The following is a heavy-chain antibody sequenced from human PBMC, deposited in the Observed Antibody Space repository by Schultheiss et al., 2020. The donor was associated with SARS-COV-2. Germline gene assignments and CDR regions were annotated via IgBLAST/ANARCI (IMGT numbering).Heavy chain of an antibody. J-gene: IGHJ4*02. D-gene: IGHD6-19*01. CDR3: AREGIAVAGTEGSFDY. Sequence: GGSLRLSCAASGFTFSSYSMNWVRQAPGKGLEWVSAISGSGGSTYYADSVKGRFTISRDNSKNTLYLQMNSLRAEDTAVYYCAREGIAVAGTEGSFDYWGQGTLVTVSS. V-gene: IGHV3-23*01. CDR2: ISGSGGST. CDR1: GFTFSSYS.